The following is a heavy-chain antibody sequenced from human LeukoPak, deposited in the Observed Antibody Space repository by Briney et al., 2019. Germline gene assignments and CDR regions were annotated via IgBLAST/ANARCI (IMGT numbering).Heavy chain of an antibody. D-gene: IGHD5-18*01. Sequence: GGSLRLSCAASGFTVSSNYMSWVRQAPGKGLQWVANILASGSPTYYADSVKGRFIISRDKSKNTLYLQMNSLRAEDTAVYYCARDRDTAMGLWGQGTLVTVSS. CDR3: ARDRDTAMGL. J-gene: IGHJ4*02. CDR2: ILASGSPT. CDR1: GFTVSSNY. V-gene: IGHV3-66*03.